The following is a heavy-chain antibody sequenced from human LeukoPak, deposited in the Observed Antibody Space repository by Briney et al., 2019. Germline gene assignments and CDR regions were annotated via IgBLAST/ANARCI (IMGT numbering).Heavy chain of an antibody. J-gene: IGHJ4*02. CDR3: ARGVYQLPNY. CDR1: GGSISSGGYY. D-gene: IGHD2-2*01. CDR2: IYYSGST. V-gene: IGHV4-31*03. Sequence: SETLSLTCTVSGGSISSGGYYWSWIRQHPGKGLEWIGYIYYSGSTYYNPSLKSRVTISVDTSKNQFSLNLSSVTAADTAVYYCARGVYQLPNYWGQGTLVTVSS.